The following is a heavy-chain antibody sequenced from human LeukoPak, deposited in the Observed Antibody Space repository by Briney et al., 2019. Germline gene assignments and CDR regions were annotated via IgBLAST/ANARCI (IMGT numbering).Heavy chain of an antibody. CDR2: SYYNGSS. D-gene: IGHD5-12*01. Sequence: MSSETLSLTCTVSGGPISSYYWSWIRQPPGKGLEWIGYSYYNGSSNYNPSLKSRVTISVDTSKNQFSLRLSSVTAADTAVYYCARDHGGEYSSAFYYFKYWGQGTLVTVSS. J-gene: IGHJ4*02. CDR3: ARDHGGEYSSAFYYFKY. V-gene: IGHV4-59*01. CDR1: GGPISSYY.